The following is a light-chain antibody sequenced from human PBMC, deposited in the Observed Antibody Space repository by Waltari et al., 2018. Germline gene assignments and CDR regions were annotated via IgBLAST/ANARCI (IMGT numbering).Light chain of an antibody. CDR2: AAA. J-gene: IGKJ1*01. V-gene: IGKV1-27*01. Sequence: DIQMTKSPSPLSEYVEDRVTITCRASQGISNYLAWYQQKPGKVPKFLIYAAAALESGVPSRFSGSGSGTHFTLTISSLQPEDAATYYCQNYNSALRTFGQGTKVEIK. CDR1: QGISNY. CDR3: QNYNSALRT.